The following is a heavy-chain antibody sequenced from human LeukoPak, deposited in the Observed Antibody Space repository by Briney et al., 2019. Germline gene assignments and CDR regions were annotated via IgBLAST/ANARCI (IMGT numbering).Heavy chain of an antibody. CDR1: GGSFSGYY. V-gene: IGHV4-34*01. D-gene: IGHD3-22*01. CDR2: INHSGST. J-gene: IGHJ4*02. CDR3: AREGYYYDSSGYYSSDY. Sequence: SETLSLTCAVYGGSFSGYYWSWIRQPPGKGLEWIGEINHSGSTNYNPSLKSRVTISVDTSKNQFSLKLSSVTAADTAVYYCAREGYYYDSSGYYSSDYWGQGTLVTVSS.